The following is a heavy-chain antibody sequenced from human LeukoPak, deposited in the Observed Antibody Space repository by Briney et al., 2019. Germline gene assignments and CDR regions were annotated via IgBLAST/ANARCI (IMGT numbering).Heavy chain of an antibody. Sequence: GRSLRLSCAASGFTFSSYAMHWVRQAPGKGLEWVAVISYDGSNKYYADSMKGRFTISRDNSKNTLYLQMNSLRAEDTAVYYCARDLDGTMHDGDYWGQGTLVTVSS. CDR1: GFTFSSYA. D-gene: IGHD1-14*01. J-gene: IGHJ4*02. CDR2: ISYDGSNK. V-gene: IGHV3-30-3*01. CDR3: ARDLDGTMHDGDY.